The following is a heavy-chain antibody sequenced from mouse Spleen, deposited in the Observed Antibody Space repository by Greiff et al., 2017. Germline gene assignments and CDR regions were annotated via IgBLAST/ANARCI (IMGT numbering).Heavy chain of an antibody. CDR1: GYTFTSYG. D-gene: IGHD4-1*01. CDR2: IYPRSGNT. V-gene: IGHV1-81*01. CDR3: ARRGTGTDYFDY. J-gene: IGHJ2*01. Sequence: QVQLQQSGAELARPGASVKLSCKASGYTFTSYGISWVKQRTGQGLEWIGEIYPRSGNTYYNEKFKGKATLTADKSSSTAYMELRSLTSEDSAVYFCARRGTGTDYFDYRGQGTTLTVSS.